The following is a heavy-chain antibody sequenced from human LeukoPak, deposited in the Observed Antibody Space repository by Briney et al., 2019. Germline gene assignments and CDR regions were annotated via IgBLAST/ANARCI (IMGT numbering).Heavy chain of an antibody. CDR1: GGSISSYY. D-gene: IGHD4-23*01. J-gene: IGHJ4*02. Sequence: SETLSLTCTVSGGSISSYYWSWIRQPPGKGLEWIGYIYYSGSANYNPSLKCRVTISVDTSKNQFSLKLSSVTAADTAVYYCATLYTVANFDYWGQGTLVTVSS. CDR3: ATLYTVANFDY. CDR2: IYYSGSA. V-gene: IGHV4-59*01.